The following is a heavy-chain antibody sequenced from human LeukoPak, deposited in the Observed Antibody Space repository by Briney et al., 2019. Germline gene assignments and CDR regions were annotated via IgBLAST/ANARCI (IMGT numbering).Heavy chain of an antibody. D-gene: IGHD3-3*01. CDR2: INPNSGGT. J-gene: IGHJ6*02. CDR3: ARDPLVLRFLEWFPDYGMDV. Sequence: ASVKVSCKASGYTFAGYYMHWVRQAPGQGLEWMGWINPNSGGTNYAQKFQGRVTMTRDTSISTAYMELSRLRSDDTAVYYCARDPLVLRFLEWFPDYGMDVWGRGTTVTVSS. CDR1: GYTFAGYY. V-gene: IGHV1-2*02.